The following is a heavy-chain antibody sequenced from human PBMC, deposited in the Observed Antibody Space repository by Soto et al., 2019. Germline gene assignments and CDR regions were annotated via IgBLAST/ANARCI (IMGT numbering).Heavy chain of an antibody. CDR1: GGSISSYY. J-gene: IGHJ4*02. Sequence: QVQLQESGPGLVKPSETLSLTCTVSGGSISSYYWSWIRQPPGKGLEWIGYIYYSGSTNYNPSLKSRVTIAVDPSKNHFSLKLSSVTAADTAVYYCARVGGYSFGYPGYFDYWGQGTLVTVSS. CDR3: ARVGGYSFGYPGYFDY. CDR2: IYYSGST. D-gene: IGHD5-18*01. V-gene: IGHV4-59*08.